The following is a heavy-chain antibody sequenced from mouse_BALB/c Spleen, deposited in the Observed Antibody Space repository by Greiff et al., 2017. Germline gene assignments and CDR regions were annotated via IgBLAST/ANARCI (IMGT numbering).Heavy chain of an antibody. CDR1: GFTFSSYA. V-gene: IGHV5-9-4*01. D-gene: IGHD2-4*01. J-gene: IGHJ3*01. Sequence: EVKVVESGGGLVKPGGSLKLSCAASGFTFSSYAMSWVRQSPEKRLEWVAEISSGGSYTYYPDTVTGRFTISRDNAKNTLYLEMSSLRSEDTAMYYCAREGYDYTWFAYWGQGTLVTVSA. CDR3: AREGYDYTWFAY. CDR2: ISSGGSYT.